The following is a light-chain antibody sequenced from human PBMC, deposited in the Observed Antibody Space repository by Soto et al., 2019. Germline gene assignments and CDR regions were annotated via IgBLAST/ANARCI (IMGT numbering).Light chain of an antibody. CDR2: KAS. CDR1: QTISSW. CDR3: QHYNSYSEA. J-gene: IGKJ1*01. Sequence: DIQMTQSPSTLSAYVRDRVTITCRASQTISSWLALYQQKPGKAPKLLIYKASTLKSGVPSRFSGSGSGTEFTLTISSLQPDDFATYYCQHYNSYSEAFGQGTKVDI. V-gene: IGKV1-5*03.